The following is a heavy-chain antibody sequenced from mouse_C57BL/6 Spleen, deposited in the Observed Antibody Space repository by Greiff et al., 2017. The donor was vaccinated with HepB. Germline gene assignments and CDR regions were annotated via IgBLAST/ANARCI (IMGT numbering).Heavy chain of an antibody. CDR2: ISYSGST. Sequence: VQLKQSGPGLAKPSQTLSLTCSVTGYSITSDYWNWIRKFPGNKLEYMGYISYSGSTYYNPSLKSRISITRDTSKNQYYMQLNSVTTEDTATYYCARYNTTVVATEYFDVWGTGTTVTVSS. CDR1: GYSITSDY. J-gene: IGHJ1*03. V-gene: IGHV3-8*01. CDR3: ARYNTTVVATEYFDV. D-gene: IGHD1-1*01.